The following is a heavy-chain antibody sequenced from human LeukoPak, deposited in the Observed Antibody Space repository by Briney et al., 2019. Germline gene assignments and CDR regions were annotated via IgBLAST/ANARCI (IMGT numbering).Heavy chain of an antibody. J-gene: IGHJ4*02. CDR2: VKQDGSEK. V-gene: IGHV3-7*03. Sequence: PGGSRRLSCEASGFTFSSYWMSWVRQAPGKGLEWVGNVKQDGSEKYYVDSVKGRFTISRDNSKNTLSLEMNTLRPEDTAVYYCARPIDNGAGSYYFDYWGQGTLVTVYS. D-gene: IGHD3-10*01. CDR1: GFTFSSYW. CDR3: ARPIDNGAGSYYFDY.